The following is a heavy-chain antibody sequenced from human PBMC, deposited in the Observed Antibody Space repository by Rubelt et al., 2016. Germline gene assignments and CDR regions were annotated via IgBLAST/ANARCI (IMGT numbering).Heavy chain of an antibody. Sequence: QVQLVESGGGVVQPGGSLRLSCAASGFTFSSYGMHWVRQAQGKGLEWVAFIRYDGTTKYYADSVHSRFTCTRDHPQKPLYVQRNSLRAEDIAVYYGSKDLGASNYFDYWGQGTQVTVSS. CDR3: SKDLGASNYFDY. V-gene: IGHV3-30*02. CDR1: GFTFSSYG. D-gene: IGHD1-26*01. J-gene: IGHJ4*02. CDR2: IRYDGTTK.